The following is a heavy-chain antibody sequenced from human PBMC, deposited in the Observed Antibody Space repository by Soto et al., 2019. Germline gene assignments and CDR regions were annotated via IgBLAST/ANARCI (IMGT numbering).Heavy chain of an antibody. J-gene: IGHJ4*02. CDR2: IGGGGITT. Sequence: HPGGSLRLSCAASGFTFSDYAMSWVRQPPRKGLDWISAIGGGGITTYYADSVKGRFTISRDNSKNILYLEMNSLTVDDTAVYYCAKGSGGYRPYYFDFWGQGTPVTVSS. CDR3: AKGSGGYRPYYFDF. CDR1: GFTFSDYA. V-gene: IGHV3-23*01. D-gene: IGHD3-22*01.